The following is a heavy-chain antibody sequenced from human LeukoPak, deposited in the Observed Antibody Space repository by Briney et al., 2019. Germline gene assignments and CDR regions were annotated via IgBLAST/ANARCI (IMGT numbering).Heavy chain of an antibody. D-gene: IGHD6-19*01. V-gene: IGHV3-30*03. CDR3: ARDGSSGWTWYFDY. J-gene: IGHJ4*02. Sequence: GGSLRLSCAASGFTFSSHGMHWVRQAPGKGLEWVAVISYHGINKYYADSVKGRFTISRDNSKNTLYLQMNSLRAEATAVYYCARDGSSGWTWYFDYWGQGTLVTVSS. CDR2: ISYHGINK. CDR1: GFTFSSHG.